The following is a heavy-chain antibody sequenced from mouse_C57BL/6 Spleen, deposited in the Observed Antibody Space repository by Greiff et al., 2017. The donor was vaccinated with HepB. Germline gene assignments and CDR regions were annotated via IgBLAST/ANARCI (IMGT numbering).Heavy chain of an antibody. CDR2: ISYSGST. Sequence: VQLKESGPGMVKPSQSLSLTCTVSGYSITSGYDWHWSRHSTGNKLEWMGYISYSGSTNYNPSLKSRISITQDTSKNHFFLKLNSVTTEDTATYYCARGADWYSWFAYRGQGTLVTVSA. J-gene: IGHJ3*01. CDR1: GYSITSGYD. D-gene: IGHD1-1*02. V-gene: IGHV3-1*01. CDR3: ARGADWYSWFAY.